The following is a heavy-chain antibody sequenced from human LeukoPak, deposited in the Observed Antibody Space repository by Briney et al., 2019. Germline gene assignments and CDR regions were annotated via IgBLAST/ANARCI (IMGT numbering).Heavy chain of an antibody. J-gene: IGHJ5*02. CDR1: GYTFTSYG. D-gene: IGHD2-2*01. V-gene: IGHV1-18*01. CDR2: ISAYNGNT. Sequence: ASVKVSCKASGYTFTSYGISWVRQAPGQGLEWMGWISAYNGNTNYAQKLQGRVTMTTDTPTSTAYMELRSLRSDDTAVYYCARALGYCSSTSCYVSTFPFDPWGQGTLVTVSS. CDR3: ARALGYCSSTSCYVSTFPFDP.